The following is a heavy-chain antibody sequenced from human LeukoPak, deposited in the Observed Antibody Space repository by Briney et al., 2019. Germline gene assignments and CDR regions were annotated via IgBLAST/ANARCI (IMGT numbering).Heavy chain of an antibody. J-gene: IGHJ4*02. Sequence: GGSLRLSCAASGFTFSSYGVSWVRQAPGKGLEWVSAISGSGGSTYYADSVKDRFTISRDNFKNTLYLQMNSLRADDTAVYYCAKDGGVWFGESNDYWGQGTLVTVSS. CDR2: ISGSGGST. CDR3: AKDGGVWFGESNDY. CDR1: GFTFSSYG. D-gene: IGHD3-10*01. V-gene: IGHV3-23*01.